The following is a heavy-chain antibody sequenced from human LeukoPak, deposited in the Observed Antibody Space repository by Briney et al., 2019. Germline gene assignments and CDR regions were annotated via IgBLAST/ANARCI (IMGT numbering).Heavy chain of an antibody. CDR1: GGSISSSSYY. V-gene: IGHV4-39*01. CDR2: IYYSGST. Sequence: SETLSLTCTVSGGSISSSSYYWGWIRQPPGKGLEWIGSIYYSGSTYYNPSLKSRVTISVDTSKNQFSLKLSSVTAADTAVYYCARQDDDLRFLEWFPSYFDYWGQGTLVTVSS. J-gene: IGHJ4*02. CDR3: ARQDDDLRFLEWFPSYFDY. D-gene: IGHD3-3*01.